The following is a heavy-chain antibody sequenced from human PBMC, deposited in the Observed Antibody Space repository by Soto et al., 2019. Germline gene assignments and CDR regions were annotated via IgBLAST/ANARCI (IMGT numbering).Heavy chain of an antibody. D-gene: IGHD6-13*01. V-gene: IGHV1-69*01. CDR3: ASNPEPSRYSSSWYGDY. CDR2: IIPIFGTA. Sequence: QVQLVQSGAEVKKPGSSVKVSCKASGGTFSSYAISWVRQAPGQGLEWMGGIIPIFGTANYAQKFQGRATITADESTSTAYMELSSLRSEDTAVYYCASNPEPSRYSSSWYGDYWGQGTLVTVSS. CDR1: GGTFSSYA. J-gene: IGHJ4*02.